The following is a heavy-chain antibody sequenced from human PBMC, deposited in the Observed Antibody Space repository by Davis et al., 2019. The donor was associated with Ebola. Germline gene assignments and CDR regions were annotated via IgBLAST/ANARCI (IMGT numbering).Heavy chain of an antibody. V-gene: IGHV1-3*01. J-gene: IGHJ4*02. CDR1: GYTFTNYA. D-gene: IGHD3-22*01. Sequence: SVPVSRLASGYTFTNYAMHWVRQAPGLRLEWMGWINPGNGNTKYSQKFQGRVTITRDTSANTAYMDLSSLRSEDTAVYYCASRGSMYYYDSSGYYDPYFDNWGQGTLVTVSS. CDR3: ASRGSMYYYDSSGYYDPYFDN. CDR2: INPGNGNT.